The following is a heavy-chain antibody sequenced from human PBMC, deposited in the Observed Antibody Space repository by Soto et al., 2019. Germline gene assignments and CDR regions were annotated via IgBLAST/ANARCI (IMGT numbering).Heavy chain of an antibody. V-gene: IGHV4-39*07. CDR3: ARVPQYCSGGTCSRIFDY. CDR2: IYYSGST. CDR1: GGSISSSSYY. J-gene: IGHJ4*02. Sequence: PSETLSLTCTVSGGSISSSSYYWGWIRQPPGKGLEWIGSIYYSGSTYYNPSLKSRVTISVDTSKNHFSLKLSSVTAADTAVYYCARVPQYCSGGTCSRIFDYWGQGTLVTVSS. D-gene: IGHD2-15*01.